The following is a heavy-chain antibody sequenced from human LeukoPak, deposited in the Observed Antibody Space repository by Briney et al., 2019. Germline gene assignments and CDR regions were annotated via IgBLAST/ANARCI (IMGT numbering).Heavy chain of an antibody. D-gene: IGHD6-13*01. CDR2: IYYSGST. J-gene: IGHJ4*02. Sequence: SETLSLTCTVSGGSISRYYWTWIRQPPGKGLEWIGYIYYSGSTNYNPSLKSRVTLSVDTSKNQFSLKLSSVTAADTAVYYCARAPLSAAGTAVDYWGQGTLVTVSS. V-gene: IGHV4-59*01. CDR1: GGSISRYY. CDR3: ARAPLSAAGTAVDY.